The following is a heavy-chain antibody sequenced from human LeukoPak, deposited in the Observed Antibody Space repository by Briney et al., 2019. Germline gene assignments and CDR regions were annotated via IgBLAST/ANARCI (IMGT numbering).Heavy chain of an antibody. Sequence: GGSLTLSCAASGFTFSSYGMCWVCLAPGKGLERVSAISGSGGSTYYADSVKGRFTISRDNSKNTLYLQMNSLRAEDTAVYYCAKDAPYSSAYDYWGQGTLVTVSS. V-gene: IGHV3-23*01. CDR3: AKDAPYSSAYDY. J-gene: IGHJ4*02. D-gene: IGHD6-19*01. CDR2: ISGSGGST. CDR1: GFTFSSYG.